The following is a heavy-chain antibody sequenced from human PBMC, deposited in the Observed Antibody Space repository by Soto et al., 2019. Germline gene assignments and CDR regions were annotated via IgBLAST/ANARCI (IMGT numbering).Heavy chain of an antibody. V-gene: IGHV3-23*01. D-gene: IGHD2-2*01. CDR2: ISGSGGST. CDR1: GFTFSSYA. Sequence: PGGSLRLSCAASGFTFSSYAMSWVRQAPGKGLEWVSAISGSGGSTYYADSVKGRFTISRDNSKNTLYVQMNSLRAEDTAVYYCAKDHGYCSSTSCYWNYWGQGTLVTVSS. J-gene: IGHJ4*02. CDR3: AKDHGYCSSTSCYWNY.